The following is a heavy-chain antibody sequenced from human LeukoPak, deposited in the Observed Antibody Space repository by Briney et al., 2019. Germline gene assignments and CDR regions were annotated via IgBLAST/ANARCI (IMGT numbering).Heavy chain of an antibody. Sequence: GGSLRLSCAASGFTFSSYSMNWVRQAPGRGLEWVSSISSSSSYIYYADSVKGRFTISRDNAKNSLYLQMNSLRAEDTAVYYCARSGGYYYDSSGYLDYWGQGTLVTVSS. J-gene: IGHJ4*02. D-gene: IGHD3-22*01. V-gene: IGHV3-21*01. CDR2: ISSSSSYI. CDR3: ARSGGYYYDSSGYLDY. CDR1: GFTFSSYS.